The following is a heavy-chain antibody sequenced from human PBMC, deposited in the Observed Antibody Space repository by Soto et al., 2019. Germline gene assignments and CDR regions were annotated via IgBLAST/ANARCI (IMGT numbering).Heavy chain of an antibody. J-gene: IGHJ6*02. Sequence: GESLKISCKGSGYNFASYWIGWVRQMSGKGLEWMGVIYPGDSDTRYSPSFQGQVTISADKSISTAYLQWSSLKASDTAMYYCARRYDFWSGYSMPYYGMDVWGQGTTVTVSS. CDR1: GYNFASYW. CDR3: ARRYDFWSGYSMPYYGMDV. V-gene: IGHV5-51*01. CDR2: IYPGDSDT. D-gene: IGHD3-3*01.